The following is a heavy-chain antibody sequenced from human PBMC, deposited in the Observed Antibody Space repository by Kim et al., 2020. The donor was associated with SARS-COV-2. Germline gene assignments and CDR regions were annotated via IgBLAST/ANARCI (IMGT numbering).Heavy chain of an antibody. V-gene: IGHV4-59*08. CDR3: ARRALGYWSCGSCHDAIDP. CDR2: IYYSGST. CDR1: GGSISSYY. D-gene: IGHD2-15*01. J-gene: IGHJ5*02. Sequence: SETLSLTCTVSGGSISSYYWSWIRQPPGKGLEWIGYIYYSGSTNYNPSLKSRVTISVDTSKNQFSLKLSSVTAADTAVYYCARRALGYWSCGSCHDAIDP.